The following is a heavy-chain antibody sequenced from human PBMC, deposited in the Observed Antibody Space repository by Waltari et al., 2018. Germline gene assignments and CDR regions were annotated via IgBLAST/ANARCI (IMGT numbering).Heavy chain of an antibody. D-gene: IGHD5-18*01. V-gene: IGHV3-21*01. CDR2: IRSSSSYI. CDR1: GFTFSSYS. Sequence: EVQLVESGGGLVKPGGSLRLSCAASGFTFSSYSMNWVRQAPGKGLEWVSSIRSSSSYIYYADSVKGRFTISRDNAKNSLYLQMNSLRAEDTAVYYCARDLRGYSYGYGYWGQGTLVTVSS. CDR3: ARDLRGYSYGYGY. J-gene: IGHJ4*02.